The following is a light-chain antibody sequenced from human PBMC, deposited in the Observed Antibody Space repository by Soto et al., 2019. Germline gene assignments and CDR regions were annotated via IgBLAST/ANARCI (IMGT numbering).Light chain of an antibody. J-gene: IGLJ1*01. CDR1: ISYVCVYNY. CDR3: SSYTSSNTLYV. CDR2: EVT. V-gene: IGLV2-14*01. Sequence: QSALTQPASVSRSPGQSITISFTGTISYVCVYNYVSCYQQYPGKAPKLIIYEVTNRPSVVSNRFSGSKSGNTASLNISLLQAEDEADYYCSSYTSSNTLYVFAAGTKVTVL.